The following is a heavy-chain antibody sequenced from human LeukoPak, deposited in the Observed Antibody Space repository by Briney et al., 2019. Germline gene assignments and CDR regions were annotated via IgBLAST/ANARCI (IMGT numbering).Heavy chain of an antibody. CDR1: GGSLTNSY. CDR3: ARGFVETAMLSLPFDY. Sequence: SETLSLTCGVYGGSLTNSYWSWIRQTPGEGLEWIGEINHSGSTTYNPSLKSRVTISVDTSKNQFSLKLVSVTAADTAMYYCARGFVETAMLSLPFDYWGQGTLVTVSS. CDR2: INHSGST. V-gene: IGHV4-34*01. D-gene: IGHD5-18*01. J-gene: IGHJ4*02.